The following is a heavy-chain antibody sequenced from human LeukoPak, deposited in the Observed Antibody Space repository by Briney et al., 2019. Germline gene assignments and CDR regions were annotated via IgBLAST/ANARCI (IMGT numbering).Heavy chain of an antibody. CDR2: ISSSSSYI. D-gene: IGHD1-26*01. Sequence: CIRQTPRKGLEWVSSISSSSSYIYYADSVKGRFTISRDNAKNSLYLQMNSLRAEDTAVYYCARDKLGATLDYWGQGTLVTVSS. J-gene: IGHJ4*02. CDR3: ARDKLGATLDY. V-gene: IGHV3-21*01.